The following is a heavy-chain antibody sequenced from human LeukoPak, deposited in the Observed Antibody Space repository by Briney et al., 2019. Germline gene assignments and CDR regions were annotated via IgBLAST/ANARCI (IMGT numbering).Heavy chain of an antibody. D-gene: IGHD2-15*01. CDR3: ATHRVAATGDHAFDI. Sequence: GGSLRLSCAASGFTFSSYAMSWVRQAPGKGLEWVSAISGSGGSTYYADSVKGRFTISRDNSKNTLYLQMNSRRAEDTAVYYCATHRVAATGDHAFDIWGQGTMVTVSS. J-gene: IGHJ3*02. V-gene: IGHV3-23*01. CDR1: GFTFSSYA. CDR2: ISGSGGST.